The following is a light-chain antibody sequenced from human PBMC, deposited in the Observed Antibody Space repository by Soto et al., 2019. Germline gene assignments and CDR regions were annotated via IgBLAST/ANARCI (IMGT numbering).Light chain of an antibody. V-gene: IGKV3-20*01. CDR1: QSVSGNY. Sequence: EIVLTQSPGTLSLSPEERATLSCRASQSVSGNYLAWYQQKPRQSPRLLIYGSSDRATGIPDRFSGSGSGTDFTLPITRVEPDDFAVYYCQQYGSSPPYTFGQGPKLEIK. J-gene: IGKJ2*01. CDR3: QQYGSSPPYT. CDR2: GSS.